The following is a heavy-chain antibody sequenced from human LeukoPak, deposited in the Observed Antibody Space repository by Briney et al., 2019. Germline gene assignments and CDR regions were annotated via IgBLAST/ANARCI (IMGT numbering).Heavy chain of an antibody. CDR3: XXXXXXXXXXXXSPHFDY. V-gene: IGHV3-NL1*01. J-gene: IGHJ4*02. CDR2: IYSGGST. CDR1: GFTFSSYG. Sequence: GGSLRLSCAASGFTFSSYGMHWVRQAPGKGLEWVSVIYSGGSTYYADSVKGRFTISRDNSKNTMHLQMNSLRAEDTAVYYWXXXXXXXXXXXXSPHFDYWGQGTLVTVSS.